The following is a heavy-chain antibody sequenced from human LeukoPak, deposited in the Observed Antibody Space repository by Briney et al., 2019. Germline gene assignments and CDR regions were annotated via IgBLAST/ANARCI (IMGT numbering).Heavy chain of an antibody. Sequence: GESLKISCKGSGYSFTSYWIDWVRQMPGKGLEWMGIIYPGDSDTRYSPSFQGQVTISADKSISTAYLQWSSLKASDTAMYYCARGYDILTGYPYHFDYWGQGTLVTVSS. J-gene: IGHJ4*02. CDR3: ARGYDILTGYPYHFDY. V-gene: IGHV5-51*01. CDR1: GYSFTSYW. CDR2: IYPGDSDT. D-gene: IGHD3-9*01.